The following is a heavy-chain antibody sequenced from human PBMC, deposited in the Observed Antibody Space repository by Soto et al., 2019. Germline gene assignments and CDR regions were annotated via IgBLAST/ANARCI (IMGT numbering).Heavy chain of an antibody. J-gene: IGHJ6*02. CDR2: NTSKTDGGTT. Sequence: GGSMRFSWAAAGITFSNAWLSWVRHAPGEGLEWVGRNTSKTDGGTTDYAAPVKGRFTSSRDDSKNTLYLQMNSLKTEDTAVYYCTTDRNTPAYVVLRFLEWLPYYYYGMDVWGQGTTVTVSS. CDR1: GITFSNAW. D-gene: IGHD3-3*01. CDR3: TTDRNTPAYVVLRFLEWLPYYYYGMDV. V-gene: IGHV3-15*01.